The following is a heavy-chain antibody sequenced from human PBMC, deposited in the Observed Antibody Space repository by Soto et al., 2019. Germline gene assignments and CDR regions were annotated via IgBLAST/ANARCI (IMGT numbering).Heavy chain of an antibody. D-gene: IGHD3-10*01. CDR3: AKGIPELLFSGKWYFDY. J-gene: IGHJ4*02. CDR1: GFTFDDYA. V-gene: IGHV3-9*01. Sequence: EVQLVESGGGLVQPGRSLRLSCAASGFTFDDYAMHWVRQAPGKGLEWVSGISWNSGSIGYADSVKSRFTISRDNAKNSLYLQMNSLRAEDTALYYCAKGIPELLFSGKWYFDYWGQGTLVTVSS. CDR2: ISWNSGSI.